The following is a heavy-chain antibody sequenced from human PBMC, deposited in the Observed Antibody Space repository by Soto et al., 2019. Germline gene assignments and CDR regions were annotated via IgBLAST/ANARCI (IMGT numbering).Heavy chain of an antibody. CDR1: GFSFSVAW. Sequence: EAQLVESGGGLVKPGGSIRLSCAASGFSFSVAWMNWVRQAPGKGLEWVGRIKSTAYGGTIDYTTPVKGRFTISRDDSTSTMYLQMNSLEIEDTGVYYCTSHDATEQKLQPCWGQGTLVTFSS. CDR3: TSHDATEQKLQPC. V-gene: IGHV3-15*07. J-gene: IGHJ4*02. D-gene: IGHD2-15*01. CDR2: IKSTAYGGTI.